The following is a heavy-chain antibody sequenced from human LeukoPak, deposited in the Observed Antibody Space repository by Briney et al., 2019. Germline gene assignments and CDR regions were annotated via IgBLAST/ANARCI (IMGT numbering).Heavy chain of an antibody. CDR3: AWDYGGSSPFDY. V-gene: IGHV3-48*03. Sequence: GGSLRLSCAASGFTFSSYEMHWVRQAPGKGLEWVSYISSSGSTIYYADSVKGRFTISRDNAKNSLYLQMNSLRAEDTAVYYCAWDYGGSSPFDYWGQGTLVTVSS. CDR1: GFTFSSYE. D-gene: IGHD4-23*01. CDR2: ISSSGSTI. J-gene: IGHJ4*02.